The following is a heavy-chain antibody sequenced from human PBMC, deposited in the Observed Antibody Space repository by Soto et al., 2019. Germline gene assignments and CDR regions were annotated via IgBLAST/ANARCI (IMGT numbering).Heavy chain of an antibody. Sequence: PGGSLRLSCTAAGFTFGEYAMSWVRQAPGKGLEWVGFIRSKAYGGTTEYAASAKGRFTISRDDSKSIAYLQMTSLKTEDTAVYSCTRDGFDYVWGSYRYKFDYWGQGT. V-gene: IGHV3-49*04. CDR3: TRDGFDYVWGSYRYKFDY. D-gene: IGHD3-16*02. CDR1: GFTFGEYA. CDR2: IRSKAYGGTT. J-gene: IGHJ4*02.